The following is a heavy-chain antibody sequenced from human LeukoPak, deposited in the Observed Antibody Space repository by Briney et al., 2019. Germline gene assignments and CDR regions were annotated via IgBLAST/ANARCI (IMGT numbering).Heavy chain of an antibody. D-gene: IGHD3-22*01. CDR1: GGSIISSSQY. Sequence: SETLSLTCTVSGGSIISSSQYWGWIRQPPGKGLEWIGSFYYSGSTYYNPSLKGRVTISVDTSNNQFSLKLSSVTAADTAVYFCARDPYYYSTDYWDYWGQGRLVTVSS. J-gene: IGHJ4*02. CDR3: ARDPYYYSTDYWDY. CDR2: FYYSGST. V-gene: IGHV4-39*07.